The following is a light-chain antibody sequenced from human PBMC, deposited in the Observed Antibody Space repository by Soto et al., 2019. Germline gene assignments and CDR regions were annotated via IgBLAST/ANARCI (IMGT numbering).Light chain of an antibody. V-gene: IGKV1-39*01. CDR3: QQTSSAPFT. Sequence: DIQMTQSPYSLSAAVGDRVTIACRASQNINTYLNWYQQKPGKAPKLLIFDAASLQSGVPSRFSGGGSRTDLTLTITSLQPEDFATYYCQQTSSAPFTFGPGTKVDIK. CDR2: DAA. J-gene: IGKJ3*01. CDR1: QNINTY.